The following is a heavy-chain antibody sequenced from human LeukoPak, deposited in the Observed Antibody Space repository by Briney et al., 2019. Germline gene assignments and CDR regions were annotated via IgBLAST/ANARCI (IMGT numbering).Heavy chain of an antibody. J-gene: IGHJ3*02. V-gene: IGHV5-10-1*01. Sequence: GESLKISFKGSGYSFTSYWISWVRPMPGKGLEWMGRIDPSDSYTNYSPSFQGHVTISADKSISTAYLQWSSLKASDTAMYYCASQGVRGVINDAFDIWGQGTMVTVSS. CDR2: IDPSDSYT. CDR3: ASQGVRGVINDAFDI. D-gene: IGHD3-10*01. CDR1: GYSFTSYW.